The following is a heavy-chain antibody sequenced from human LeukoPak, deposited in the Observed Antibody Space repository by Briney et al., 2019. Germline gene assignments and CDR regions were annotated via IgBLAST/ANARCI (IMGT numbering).Heavy chain of an antibody. CDR3: ARGHRRDGYNWDY. CDR1: GGSLSSGSYD. J-gene: IGHJ4*02. D-gene: IGHD5-24*01. CDR2: IYTSGST. V-gene: IGHV4-61*02. Sequence: PSQTLSLTCTVSGGSLSSGSYDWRWIRQPAGKGLEWIGRIYTSGSTNYNPSLKSRVTISVDTSKNQFSLKLSSVTAADTAVYYCARGHRRDGYNWDYWVQGTVVTVSS.